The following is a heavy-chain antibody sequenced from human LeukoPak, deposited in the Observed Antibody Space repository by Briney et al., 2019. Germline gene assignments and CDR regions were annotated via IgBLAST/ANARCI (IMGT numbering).Heavy chain of an antibody. D-gene: IGHD6-13*01. Sequence: GGSLRLSCAAPGFTFSSYGMHWVRLAPGKGLEWVAFIRYDGGNKYYADSVKGRFTISRDNSKNTLYLQMNSLRAEDTAVYYCAKDDSIAAAGIRSPIDYWGQGTLVTVSS. V-gene: IGHV3-30*02. CDR1: GFTFSSYG. CDR3: AKDDSIAAAGIRSPIDY. CDR2: IRYDGGNK. J-gene: IGHJ4*02.